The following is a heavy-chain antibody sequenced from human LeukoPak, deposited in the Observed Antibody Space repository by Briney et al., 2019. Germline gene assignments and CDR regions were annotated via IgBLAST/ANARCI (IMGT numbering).Heavy chain of an antibody. D-gene: IGHD2-8*01. CDR3: ARIRCGPTQHRCYNH. Sequence: SESLTLTCGVHGVSITGYYWSWIRQPPGEALQWIGEIDPSGSTIENPPLKSRVTLSMDTSMNQLFLTLTSVTAADAATYYCARIRCGPTQHRCYNHWGRGALVTVSS. CDR2: IDPSGST. J-gene: IGHJ5*02. CDR1: GVSITGYY. V-gene: IGHV4-34*01.